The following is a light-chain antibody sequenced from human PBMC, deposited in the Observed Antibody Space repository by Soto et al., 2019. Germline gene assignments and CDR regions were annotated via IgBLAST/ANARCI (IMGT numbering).Light chain of an antibody. Sequence: DIQMTQSPSTLSASVGDRVTITCRASQSMSSWLAWYQQKPGKAPKLLMYKASSLQSGVPSRFSGSGSWTEFTLTISSLQPDDFATYYCQQYNSYPYTFGQGTKLEIK. V-gene: IGKV1-5*03. CDR3: QQYNSYPYT. CDR2: KAS. CDR1: QSMSSW. J-gene: IGKJ2*01.